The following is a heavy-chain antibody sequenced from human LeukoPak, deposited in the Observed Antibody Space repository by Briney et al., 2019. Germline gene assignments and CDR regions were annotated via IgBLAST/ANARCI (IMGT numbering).Heavy chain of an antibody. D-gene: IGHD3-22*01. CDR2: INSDGSST. CDR3: ARDRALNYYDSSGYPDY. J-gene: IGHJ4*02. V-gene: IGHV3-74*01. CDR1: GFTFSSYW. Sequence: PGGSLRLSCAASGFTFSSYWMHWVRHAPGKGLVWVSRINSDGSSTSYADSVKGRFTISRDNAKNTLYLQMNSLRAEDTAVYYCARDRALNYYDSSGYPDYWGQGTLVTVSS.